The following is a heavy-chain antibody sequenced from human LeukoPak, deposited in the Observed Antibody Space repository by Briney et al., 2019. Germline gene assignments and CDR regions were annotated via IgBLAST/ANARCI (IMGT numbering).Heavy chain of an antibody. CDR2: ISGSGGST. CDR3: AKGSILLSDYFDY. Sequence: GGSLRLSCAASGFTFSSYAMSWVRQAPGKGLEWVSAISGSGGSTYYADSVKGRFTISRDNSKNTLYLQTNSLRAEDTAVYYCAKGSILLSDYFDYWGQGTLVTVSS. D-gene: IGHD3-10*01. CDR1: GFTFSSYA. V-gene: IGHV3-23*01. J-gene: IGHJ4*02.